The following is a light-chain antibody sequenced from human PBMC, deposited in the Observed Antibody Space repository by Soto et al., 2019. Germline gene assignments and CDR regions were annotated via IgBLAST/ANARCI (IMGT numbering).Light chain of an antibody. CDR1: QGIGNA. CDR3: QQRSNWPPIT. Sequence: AAQLTQSPSSLSASVGDRVTMSCRASQGIGNALAWYQQKPGKAPKVLIYDASSLKSGVPSRFSGSGSGTDFTLTISSLEPEDFAVYYCQQRSNWPPITFGQGTRLEIK. J-gene: IGKJ5*01. V-gene: IGKV1D-13*01. CDR2: DAS.